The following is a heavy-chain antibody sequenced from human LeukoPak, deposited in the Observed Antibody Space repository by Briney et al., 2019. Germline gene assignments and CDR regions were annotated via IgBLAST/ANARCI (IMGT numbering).Heavy chain of an antibody. CDR1: GGSISSYY. D-gene: IGHD6-13*01. CDR2: IYYSGST. V-gene: IGHV4-59*12. J-gene: IGHJ4*02. Sequence: SETLSLTCTVSGGSISSYYWSWIRQPPGKGLEWIGYIYYSGSTNYNPSLKSRVTISVDTSKNQFSLKLSSVTAADTAVYYCARDAVPYSSSWIPGYWGQGALVTVSS. CDR3: ARDAVPYSSSWIPGY.